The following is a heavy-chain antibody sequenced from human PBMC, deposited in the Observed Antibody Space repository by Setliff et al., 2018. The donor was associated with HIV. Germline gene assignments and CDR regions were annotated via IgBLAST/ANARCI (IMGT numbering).Heavy chain of an antibody. J-gene: IGHJ4*02. CDR1: GGPFTGHH. V-gene: IGHV4-34*01. CDR3: GRSSMAGFDY. Sequence: PSETLSLTCGVYGGPFTGHHWSWIRQPPGRGLEWIGEINLNGNINDNPSLKGRVSISMDTSKNRFSLKVASVTAADTAVYYCGRSSMAGFDYWGQGKLVTVSS. CDR2: INLNGNI. D-gene: IGHD6-19*01.